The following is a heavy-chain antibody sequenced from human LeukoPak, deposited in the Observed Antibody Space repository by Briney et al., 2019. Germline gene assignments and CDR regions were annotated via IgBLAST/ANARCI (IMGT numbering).Heavy chain of an antibody. CDR2: IYSSGST. J-gene: IGHJ3*02. V-gene: IGHV4-39*07. D-gene: IGHD3-10*01. Sequence: SETLSLTCSVSGVSISSGSHYWGCIRQPPGKTLEWIGSIYSSGSTYYNPSLKSRVIILIDTAKNHFSLNLSSVTAADTAVYYCARSDGYGLVGIWGQGTMITVSS. CDR1: GVSISSGSHY. CDR3: ARSDGYGLVGI.